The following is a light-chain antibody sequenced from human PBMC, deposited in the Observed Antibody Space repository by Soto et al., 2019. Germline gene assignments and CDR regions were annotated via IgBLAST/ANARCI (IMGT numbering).Light chain of an antibody. J-gene: IGKJ4*01. CDR1: QSVSSY. CDR2: DAS. V-gene: IGKV3-20*01. CDR3: QQYGSSPLT. Sequence: EIVLTQSPGTLSLSPGERATLSCRASQSVSSYLAWYQQKPGQAPRLLIYDASSRATGIPDRFSGSGSGTDFTLTISRLEPEDFAVFYCQQYGSSPLTFGGGTKVDI.